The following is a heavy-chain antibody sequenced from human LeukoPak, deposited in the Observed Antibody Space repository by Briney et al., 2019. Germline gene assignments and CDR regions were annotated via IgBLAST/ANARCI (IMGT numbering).Heavy chain of an antibody. J-gene: IGHJ4*02. Sequence: SETLSLTCAVYGGSFSGYYWSWIRQPPGKGLEWIGEINHSGSTNYNPSLKSRVTISVDTSKNQFSLKLSSVTAADTAAYYCARRAAAALDYWGQGTLVTVSS. CDR1: GGSFSGYY. CDR3: ARRAAAALDY. D-gene: IGHD6-25*01. V-gene: IGHV4-34*01. CDR2: INHSGST.